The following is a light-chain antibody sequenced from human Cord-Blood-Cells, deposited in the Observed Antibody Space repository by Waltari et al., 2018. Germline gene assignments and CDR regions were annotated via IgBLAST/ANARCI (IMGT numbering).Light chain of an antibody. J-gene: IGKJ3*01. CDR3: QQRYSTPLFT. CDR1: QSISSS. V-gene: IGKV1-39*01. Sequence: DIQLTQPPSSLSASVGDRVTITCRASQSISSSLNWYQQKPGKAPTLLIYAASSLQSGGPSRCGGSGAGTAVTPTISSLQQEEFATYYCQQRYSTPLFTFGHGTKVEIK. CDR2: AAS.